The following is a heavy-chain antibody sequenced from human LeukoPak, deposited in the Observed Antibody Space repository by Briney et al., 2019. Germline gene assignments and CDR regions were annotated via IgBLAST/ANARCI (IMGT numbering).Heavy chain of an antibody. CDR2: ISSSSSYI. CDR1: GFTFSSYS. Sequence: GGSLRLSRAASGFTFSSYSMNWVRQAPGKGLEWVSSISSSSSYIYYADSVKGRFTISRDNAKNSLYLQMNSLRAEDTAVYYCARDVGCSSTSCYAIFDYWGQGTLVTVSS. J-gene: IGHJ4*02. D-gene: IGHD2-2*01. V-gene: IGHV3-21*01. CDR3: ARDVGCSSTSCYAIFDY.